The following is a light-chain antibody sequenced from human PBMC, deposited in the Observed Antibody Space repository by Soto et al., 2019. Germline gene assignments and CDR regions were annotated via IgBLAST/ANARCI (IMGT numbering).Light chain of an antibody. J-gene: IGLJ1*01. V-gene: IGLV2-14*01. CDR3: RSHTSSSTPVV. Sequence: QSALTQPASVSGSPGQSITISCTGTSSDVGGYNYQQHPGKAPKLMIYDVSNRPSGVPNRFSASKSGNTASLTISGLQAEDEADYYRRSHTSSSTPVVFGTGTKVTVL. CDR2: DVS. CDR1: SSDVGGYN.